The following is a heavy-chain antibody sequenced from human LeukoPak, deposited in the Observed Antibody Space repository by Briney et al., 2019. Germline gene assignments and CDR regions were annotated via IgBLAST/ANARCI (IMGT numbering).Heavy chain of an antibody. CDR2: IYYSGST. Sequence: PSETLSLTCTVSGGSISSYYWSWIRQPPRKGLEWIGYIYYSGSTNYNPSLKSRVTISVDTSKNQFSLKLSSVTAEDTAVHYCARGLLYHYWGQGTLVTVSS. J-gene: IGHJ4*02. CDR1: GGSISSYY. V-gene: IGHV4-59*01. D-gene: IGHD2-8*01. CDR3: ARGLLYHY.